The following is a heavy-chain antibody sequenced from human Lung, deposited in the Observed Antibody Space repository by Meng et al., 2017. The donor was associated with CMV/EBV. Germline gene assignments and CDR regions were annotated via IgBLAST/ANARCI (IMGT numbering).Heavy chain of an antibody. CDR2: ISTSNGYT. Sequence: QGQRVQSGAEVNKPGASVKISCKASGYTFTNYAITWVRQAPGQGLEWMGWISTSNGYTFYAQKFQGRVTMTTDTSTTTAYMELRSLRSDDTAVYYCARDLDIVVASAFDYWGQGTLVTVSS. J-gene: IGHJ4*02. D-gene: IGHD2-21*01. CDR3: ARDLDIVVASAFDY. V-gene: IGHV1-18*01. CDR1: GYTFTNYA.